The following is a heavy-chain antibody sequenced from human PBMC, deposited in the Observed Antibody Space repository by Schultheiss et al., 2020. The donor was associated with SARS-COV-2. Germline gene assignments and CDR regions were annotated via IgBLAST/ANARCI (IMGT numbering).Heavy chain of an antibody. V-gene: IGHV3-30*18. CDR3: AKDEGLERGDWFDP. CDR1: GFTFSSYG. Sequence: GGSLRLSCAASGFTFSSYGMHWVRQAPGKGLEWVAVISYDGSNKYYADSVKGRFTISRDNSKNTLYLQMNSLRAEDTAVYYCAKDEGLERGDWFDPWGQGTLVTVSS. D-gene: IGHD1-1*01. CDR2: ISYDGSNK. J-gene: IGHJ5*02.